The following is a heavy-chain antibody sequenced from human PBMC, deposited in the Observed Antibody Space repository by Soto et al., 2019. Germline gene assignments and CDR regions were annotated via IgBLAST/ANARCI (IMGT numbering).Heavy chain of an antibody. CDR3: ASLYGGEMATIGY. D-gene: IGHD3-16*01. Sequence: PGGSLRLSCAASGFTFSSYEMNWVRQAPGKGLEWVSYISSSGSTIYYADSVKGRFTISRDNAKNSLYLQMNSLRAEDTAVYYCASLYGGEMATIGYWGQGTLVTVSS. V-gene: IGHV3-48*03. CDR2: ISSSGSTI. J-gene: IGHJ4*02. CDR1: GFTFSSYE.